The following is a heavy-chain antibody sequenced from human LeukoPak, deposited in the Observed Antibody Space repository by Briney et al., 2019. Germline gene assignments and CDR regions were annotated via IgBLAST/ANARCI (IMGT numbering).Heavy chain of an antibody. CDR2: IKQDGSEK. CDR1: GFTFSSYW. J-gene: IGHJ5*02. CDR3: ARGGVLRYFDWLLYPPSFDP. Sequence: GGSLRLSCAASGFTFSSYWMSWVRQAPGKGLEWVANIKQDGSEKYYVDSVKGRFTISRDNAKNSLYLQMNSLRAEDTAVYYCARGGVLRYFDWLLYPPSFDPWGQGTLVTVSS. D-gene: IGHD3-9*01. V-gene: IGHV3-7*01.